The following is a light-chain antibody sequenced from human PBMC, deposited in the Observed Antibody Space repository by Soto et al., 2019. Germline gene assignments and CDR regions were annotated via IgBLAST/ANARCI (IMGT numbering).Light chain of an antibody. CDR2: LGS. CDR3: MQALQTPWT. V-gene: IGKV2-28*01. CDR1: QSFLHSNGYNY. J-gene: IGKJ1*01. Sequence: DIVMTQSPLSLPVTPGEPASISCRSSQSFLHSNGYNYLDWYLQKPGQSPQLLIYLGSNRASGVPDRFSGSGSGTDFTLKISRVEAEDVGVYYCMQALQTPWTFGQGTEV.